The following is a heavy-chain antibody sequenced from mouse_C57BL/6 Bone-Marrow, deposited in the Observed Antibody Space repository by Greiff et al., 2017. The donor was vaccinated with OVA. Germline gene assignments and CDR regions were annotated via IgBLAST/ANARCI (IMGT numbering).Heavy chain of an antibody. CDR2: IYPGSGNT. V-gene: IGHV1-76*01. Sequence: VKLVESGAELVRPGASVKLSCKASGYTFTDYYINWVKQRPGQGLEWIARIYPGSGNTYYNEKFKGKATLTAEKSSSTAYMQLSSLTSEDSAVYFCARGASYGFPFAYWGQGTLVTVSA. CDR1: GYTFTDYY. J-gene: IGHJ3*01. CDR3: ARGASYGFPFAY. D-gene: IGHD1-1*01.